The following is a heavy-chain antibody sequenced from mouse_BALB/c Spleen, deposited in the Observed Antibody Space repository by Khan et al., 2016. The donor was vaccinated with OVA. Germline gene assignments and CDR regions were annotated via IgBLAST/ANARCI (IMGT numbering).Heavy chain of an antibody. CDR3: ARVGYAGTMDY. CDR1: GYTFTNNG. D-gene: IGHD4-1*01. CDR2: INTYTGEP. V-gene: IGHV9-3-1*01. Sequence: QIRLVQSGPELKKPGETVKISCKASGYTFTNNGMNRVIQNPGKGLKWMGWINTYTGEPTYVDDYKGRFAFSLETSATTAYLQINNLKNEDTATYFCARVGYAGTMDYWGQGTSVTVSS. J-gene: IGHJ4*01.